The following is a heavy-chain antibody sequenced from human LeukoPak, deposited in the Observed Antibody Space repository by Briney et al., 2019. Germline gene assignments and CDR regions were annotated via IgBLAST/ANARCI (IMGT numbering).Heavy chain of an antibody. V-gene: IGHV1-46*01. CDR3: ATGGDPYYYGMDV. J-gene: IGHJ6*02. CDR1: GYTFTNYY. D-gene: IGHD1-1*01. CDR2: INPSGGNT. Sequence: ASVNVSCKTSGYTFTNYYIHWVRQAPGQGLEWMGIINPSGGNTAYSQNFQGRVTMTRDPSTRTVFMDLSSLRPEDTAVYYCATGGDPYYYGMDVWGQGTTVTVSS.